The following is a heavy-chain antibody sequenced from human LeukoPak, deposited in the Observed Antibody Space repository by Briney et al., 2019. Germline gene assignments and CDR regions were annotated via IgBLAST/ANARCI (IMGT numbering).Heavy chain of an antibody. D-gene: IGHD3-10*01. CDR1: GYTFNIFA. CDR2: INPHSGNT. CDR3: ATGEAFTGSFDF. Sequence: ASVRLSCKTSGYTFNIFAITWVRQAPGQGLEWMGWINPHSGNTNSAQKVEGRVTLTTDTSTRTAYMELRSLRSDDTAMYYCATGEAFTGSFDFWGQGTVVAVSS. J-gene: IGHJ4*02. V-gene: IGHV1-18*01.